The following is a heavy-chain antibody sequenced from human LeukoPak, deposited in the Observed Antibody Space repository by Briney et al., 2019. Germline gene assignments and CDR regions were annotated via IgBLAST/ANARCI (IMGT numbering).Heavy chain of an antibody. Sequence: GGSLRLSCAASGFTFSRHWMKWVRQAGGKGLEWVANIKEDGRQKYYVDSVNGRFTLSRDNAENSLFLQMNSLRAEDTAVYYCASTSRMAATHVLYWGQGTLVTVSS. J-gene: IGHJ4*02. D-gene: IGHD6-13*01. CDR1: GFTFSRHW. CDR2: IKEDGRQK. V-gene: IGHV3-7*01. CDR3: ASTSRMAATHVLY.